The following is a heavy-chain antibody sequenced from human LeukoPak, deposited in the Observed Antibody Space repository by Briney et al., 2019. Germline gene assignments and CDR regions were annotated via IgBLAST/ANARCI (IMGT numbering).Heavy chain of an antibody. V-gene: IGHV3-30-3*01. D-gene: IGHD2-2*02. CDR1: GFTFSSYA. CDR3: ARDRGRYCSSTSCYTTGIYYYYGMDV. CDR2: ISYDGSNK. Sequence: GGSLRLSCAASGFTFSSYAMHWVRQAPGKGLEWVAVISYDGSNKYYADSVKGRFTISRDNSKNTLHLQMNSLRAEDTAVYYCARDRGRYCSSTSCYTTGIYYYYGMDVWGQGTTVTVSS. J-gene: IGHJ6*02.